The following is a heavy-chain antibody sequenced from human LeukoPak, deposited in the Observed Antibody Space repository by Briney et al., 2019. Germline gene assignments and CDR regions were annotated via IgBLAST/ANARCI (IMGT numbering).Heavy chain of an antibody. D-gene: IGHD3-9*01. J-gene: IGHJ5*02. CDR2: IYYSGST. V-gene: IGHV4-31*03. CDR1: GGSISSGGYY. Sequence: PSETLSLTCSVSGGSISSGGYYWSWIRQHPGKGLEWIGYIYYSGSTYYNPSLKSRVTISVDASKNQFSLKLSSVTAADTAVYYCASARYDILTGYWFDPWGQGTLVTVSS. CDR3: ASARYDILTGYWFDP.